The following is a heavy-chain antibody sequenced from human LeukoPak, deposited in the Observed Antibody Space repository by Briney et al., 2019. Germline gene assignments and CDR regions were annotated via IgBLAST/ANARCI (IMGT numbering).Heavy chain of an antibody. CDR3: AKNRPTMIVVVITLNWFDP. V-gene: IGHV3-23*01. Sequence: GSLSLSCAASGFTFSSYAMSWVRPAPGKGLEWVSAISGSGGSTYYADSVKGRFAISRDNSKNTLYLQMNSLRAEDTAVYYCAKNRPTMIVVVITLNWFDPWGQGTLVTVSS. CDR2: ISGSGGST. D-gene: IGHD3-22*01. J-gene: IGHJ5*02. CDR1: GFTFSSYA.